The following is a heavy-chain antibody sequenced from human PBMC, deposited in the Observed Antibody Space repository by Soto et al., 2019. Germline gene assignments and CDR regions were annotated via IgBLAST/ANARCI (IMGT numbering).Heavy chain of an antibody. D-gene: IGHD3-10*01. CDR1: GFSLSNNG. V-gene: IGHV3-23*04. Sequence: VQLVESGGGVVQPGRSLRLSCAASGFSLSNNGMHWVRQAPGKGLEWVAVISGSGGSTYYADSVKGRFTISRDNSKNTLYLQMNSLRAEDTAVYYCAKDPYGSGKFSNFDYWGQGTLVTVSS. CDR2: ISGSGGST. J-gene: IGHJ4*02. CDR3: AKDPYGSGKFSNFDY.